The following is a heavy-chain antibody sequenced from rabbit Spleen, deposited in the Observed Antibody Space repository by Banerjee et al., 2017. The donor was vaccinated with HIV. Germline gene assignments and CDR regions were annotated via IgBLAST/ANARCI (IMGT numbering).Heavy chain of an antibody. V-gene: IGHV1S45*01. CDR1: GFDFSNYYM. CDR2: ISGDGTHIT. Sequence: QEQLEESGGGLFQPGGSLALTCKGSGFDFSNYYMTWVRQAPGKGLEWIACISGDGTHITHQARWAKGRFTISNPSSTTVTLQMTSLTAADTATYFCLRDRADIGGDYGPYYFDLWGPGTLVTVS. D-gene: IGHD2-1*01. J-gene: IGHJ4*01. CDR3: LRDRADIGGDYGPYYFDL.